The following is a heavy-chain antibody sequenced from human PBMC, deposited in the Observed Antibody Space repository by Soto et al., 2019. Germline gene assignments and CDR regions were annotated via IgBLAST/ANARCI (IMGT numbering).Heavy chain of an antibody. V-gene: IGHV1-8*01. J-gene: IGHJ2*01. CDR3: ARVYCSGGSCYFAAGYFDL. CDR2: MNPNSGNT. D-gene: IGHD2-15*01. CDR1: GYTFTSYD. Sequence: ASVKVSCKASGYTFTSYDINWVRQATGQGLEWMGWMNPNSGNTGYAQKFQGRVTMTRNTSISTAYMELSSLRSEDTAVYYCARVYCSGGSCYFAAGYFDLWGRGTLVTVSS.